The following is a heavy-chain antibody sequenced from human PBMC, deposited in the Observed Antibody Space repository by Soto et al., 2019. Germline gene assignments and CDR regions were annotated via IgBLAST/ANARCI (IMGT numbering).Heavy chain of an antibody. CDR1: GYTFTSYA. CDR2: INAGNGNT. CDR3: ARDLIPDGYTAILDY. Sequence: ASVKVSCKASGYTFTSYAMHWVRQAPGQRLEWMGWINAGNGNTKYSQKFQGRVTITRDTSASTAYMELSSLRSEDTAVYYCARDLIPDGYTAILDYWGQGTLVTVSS. J-gene: IGHJ4*02. D-gene: IGHD5-12*01. V-gene: IGHV1-3*01.